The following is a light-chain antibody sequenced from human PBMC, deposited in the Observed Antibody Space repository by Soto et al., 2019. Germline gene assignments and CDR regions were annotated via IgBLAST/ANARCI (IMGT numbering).Light chain of an antibody. V-gene: IGLV2-14*01. Sequence: QSALTQPASVSGSPGQSITISCTGTSSDVGGYNYVSWYQQHPGKDPILMIYEVTNRPSGVSNRFSGSKSGNTASLPISGLQAEDEADYNCSSYTSSSTLVFGTGTKLTVL. CDR3: SSYTSSSTLV. CDR2: EVT. J-gene: IGLJ1*01. CDR1: SSDVGGYNY.